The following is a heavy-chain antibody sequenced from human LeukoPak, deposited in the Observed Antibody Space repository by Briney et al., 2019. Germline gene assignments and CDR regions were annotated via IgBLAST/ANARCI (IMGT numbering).Heavy chain of an antibody. Sequence: SVKVSCKASGGTFSSYAISWVRQAPGQGLEWMGRIIPIFGTANYAQKFQGRVTITTDESTSTAYMELSSLRSEVTAVYYCARERNWNWGVWGQGTLVTVSS. D-gene: IGHD1-7*01. J-gene: IGHJ4*02. CDR2: IIPIFGTA. CDR1: GGTFSSYA. V-gene: IGHV1-69*05. CDR3: ARERNWNWGV.